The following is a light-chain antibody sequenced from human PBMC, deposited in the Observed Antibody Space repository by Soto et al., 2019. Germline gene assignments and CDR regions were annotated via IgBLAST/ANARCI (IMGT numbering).Light chain of an antibody. CDR1: QSVSNNY. V-gene: IGKV3-20*01. CDR3: QQYGSSGT. J-gene: IGKJ1*01. CDR2: GAS. Sequence: EIVLTQSPGTLSLSPGERATLSCRASQSVSNNYLAWYQQKPGQAPSLLIYGASNRATGIPDRFSGSGSGTDFTLTISRLEPEDFAVYYCQQYGSSGTFGQGTKLDIK.